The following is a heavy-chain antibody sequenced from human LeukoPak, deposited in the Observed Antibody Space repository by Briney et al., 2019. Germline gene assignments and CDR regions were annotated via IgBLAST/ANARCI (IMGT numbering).Heavy chain of an antibody. CDR1: GFTFISYA. CDR3: AKDNHRYDIAVAGTPTFGC. D-gene: IGHD6-19*01. V-gene: IGHV3-23*01. Sequence: GGSLRLSCAASGFTFISYAMSWVRQAPGKGLEWVSAISGSGGSTYYADCVKGRFTISRDNSKNTLYLQMNSLRAEDTAVYYCAKDNHRYDIAVAGTPTFGCWGQGTLVTVSS. CDR2: ISGSGGST. J-gene: IGHJ4*02.